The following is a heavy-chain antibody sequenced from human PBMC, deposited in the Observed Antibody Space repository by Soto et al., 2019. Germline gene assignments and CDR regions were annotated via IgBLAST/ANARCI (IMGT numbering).Heavy chain of an antibody. J-gene: IGHJ4*02. Sequence: SETLSLTCTVSGVSIISYYWSWILQPPGKGLEWIGYIYYSGSTNYNPSLKSRVTISVDTSKNQFSLKLSSVTAADTAVYYCARASASLYSSSWYYFEYWGQGTLVTVSS. D-gene: IGHD6-13*01. CDR1: GVSIISYY. CDR2: IYYSGST. V-gene: IGHV4-59*01. CDR3: ARASASLYSSSWYYFEY.